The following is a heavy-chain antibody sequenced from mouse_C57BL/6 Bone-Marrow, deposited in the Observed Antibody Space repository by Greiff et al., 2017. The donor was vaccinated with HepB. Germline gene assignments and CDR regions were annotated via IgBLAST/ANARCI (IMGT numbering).Heavy chain of an antibody. V-gene: IGHV7-1*01. J-gene: IGHJ1*03. Sequence: EVKLVESGGGLVQSGRSLRLSCATSGFTFSDFYMEWVRQAPGKGLEWIAASRNKANDYTTEYSAAVKGPFIVSKDTSQSILYLQMNALRAEDTAIYYCARDAWGPYWYFDVWGTGTTVTVSS. CDR1: GFTFSDFY. CDR2: SRNKANDYTT. CDR3: ARDAWGPYWYFDV.